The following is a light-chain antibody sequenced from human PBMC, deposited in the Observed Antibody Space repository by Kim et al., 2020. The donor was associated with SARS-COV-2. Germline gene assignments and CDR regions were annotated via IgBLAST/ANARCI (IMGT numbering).Light chain of an antibody. Sequence: SVATRQTASITCSGDKLGDKYACWYQQKPGQSPVLVIYQDSKRASGIPERFSGSNSGNTATLTISGTQAMDEADYYCQAWDSSTVVFGGGTQLTVL. J-gene: IGLJ2*01. CDR1: KLGDKY. CDR3: QAWDSSTVV. V-gene: IGLV3-1*01. CDR2: QDS.